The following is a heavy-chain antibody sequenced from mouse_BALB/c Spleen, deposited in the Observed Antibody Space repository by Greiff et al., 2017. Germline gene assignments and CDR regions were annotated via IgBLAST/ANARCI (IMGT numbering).Heavy chain of an antibody. CDR1: GFTFSSYT. V-gene: IGHV5-12-2*01. CDR3: ARQRLYFDY. Sequence: EVKLVESGGGLVQPGGSLKLSCAASGFTFSSYTMSWVRQTPEKRLEWVAYISNGGGSTYYPDTVKGRFTISRDNAKNTLYLQMSSLKSEDTAMYYCARQRLYFDYWGQGTTLTVSS. J-gene: IGHJ2*01. CDR2: ISNGGGST.